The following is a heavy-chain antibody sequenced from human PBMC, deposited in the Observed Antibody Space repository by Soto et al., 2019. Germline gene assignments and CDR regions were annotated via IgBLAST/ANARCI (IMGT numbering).Heavy chain of an antibody. V-gene: IGHV4-59*01. CDR1: GGSIFSDD. CDR2: ISRGGSS. Sequence: PSETLTLTCTVSGGSIFSDDWTWIRQPPGKGLEWIGYISRGGSSRYAPSLKGRVTFSTDTSKNQVSLKLTYVTVADTAVYYCARGYWFDLWGPGTLVTVSS. J-gene: IGHJ5*02. CDR3: ARGYWFDL.